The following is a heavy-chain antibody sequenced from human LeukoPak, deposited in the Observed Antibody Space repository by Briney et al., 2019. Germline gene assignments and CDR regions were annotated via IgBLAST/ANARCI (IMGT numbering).Heavy chain of an antibody. V-gene: IGHV3-30*18. CDR2: MSYDGSTK. D-gene: IGHD3-10*01. Sequence: QPGRPLRLSCAASGFIFSTYGMHWLRQAPGKGLEWVALMSYDGSTKYYGDSVKGRFTISRDNSKNTLYLQMNSLRAEDTAVYYCAKDQSAMVRGAYYFDYWGQGTLVTVSS. J-gene: IGHJ4*02. CDR1: GFIFSTYG. CDR3: AKDQSAMVRGAYYFDY.